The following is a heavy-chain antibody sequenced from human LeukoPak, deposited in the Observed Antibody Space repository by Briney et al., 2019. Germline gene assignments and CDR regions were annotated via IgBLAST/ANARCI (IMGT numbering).Heavy chain of an antibody. Sequence: GGSLRLSCAASGFTFSSYGMHWVRQAPGKGLEWVAFIRYDGSNKYYADSVKGRFTISRDNSKNTLYLQMNSLRAEDTAVYYCAKDRSQTKYYDFWSGYYRSLDYWGQGTLVTVSS. D-gene: IGHD3-3*01. CDR1: GFTFSSYG. J-gene: IGHJ4*02. CDR2: IRYDGSNK. CDR3: AKDRSQTKYYDFWSGYYRSLDY. V-gene: IGHV3-30*02.